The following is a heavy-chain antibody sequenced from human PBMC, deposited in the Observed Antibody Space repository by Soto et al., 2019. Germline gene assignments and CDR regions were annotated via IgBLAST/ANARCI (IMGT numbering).Heavy chain of an antibody. CDR3: ASSYCGGDCYSVYYYYGMDV. Sequence: ASVKVSCKAAGYTFTNYYIHWVRQAPGQGLEWMGWISAYNGNTNYAQKLQGRVTMTTDTSTSTAYMELRSLRSDDTAVYYCASSYCGGDCYSVYYYYGMDVWGQGTTVTVSS. V-gene: IGHV1-18*04. CDR2: ISAYNGNT. CDR1: GYTFTNYY. D-gene: IGHD2-21*02. J-gene: IGHJ6*02.